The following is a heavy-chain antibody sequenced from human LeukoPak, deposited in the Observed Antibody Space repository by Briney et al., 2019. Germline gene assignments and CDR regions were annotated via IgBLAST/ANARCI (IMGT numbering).Heavy chain of an antibody. J-gene: IGHJ4*02. CDR3: ARVMITFGGVIAGLYYFDY. Sequence: SQTLSLTCAISGDSVSSNSAAWNWIRQSPSRGLEWLGRTYYRSKWYNDYAVSVKSRITINPDTSKNQFSLQLNPVTPEDTAVYYCARVMITFGGVIAGLYYFDYWGQGTLVTVSS. D-gene: IGHD3-16*02. CDR1: GDSVSSNSAA. CDR2: TYYRSKWYN. V-gene: IGHV6-1*01.